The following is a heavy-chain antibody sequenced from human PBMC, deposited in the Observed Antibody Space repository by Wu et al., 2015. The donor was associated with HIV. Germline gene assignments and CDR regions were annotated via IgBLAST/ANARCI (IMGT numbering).Heavy chain of an antibody. CDR2: ITPIFGTV. V-gene: IGHV1-69*05. D-gene: IGHD3-16*01. CDR3: ARGGGNHIDAAFDI. J-gene: IGHJ3*02. Sequence: QVQLVQSGAEVKKPGSSVKVSCKASGGTFSSYAISWVRQAPGQGLEWVGGITPIFGTVRYADNFKGRISVSTDESARTLSLELSDLRSDDTAIYFCARGGGNHIDAAFDIWGQGTMVTVSS. CDR1: GGTFSSYA.